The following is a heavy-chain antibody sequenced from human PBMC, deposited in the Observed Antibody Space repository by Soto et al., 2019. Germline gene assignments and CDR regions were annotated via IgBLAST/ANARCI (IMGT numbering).Heavy chain of an antibody. V-gene: IGHV4-30-2*01. CDR1: GGSISSGGYS. Sequence: SETLSLTCAVSGGSISSGGYSWSWIRQPPGKGLEWIGYIYHSGSTYYNPSLKSRVTISVDRSKNQFSLKLSSVTAADTAVYYCARESARQQLAYYFDYWGQGTLVTVS. CDR2: IYHSGST. J-gene: IGHJ4*02. D-gene: IGHD6-13*01. CDR3: ARESARQQLAYYFDY.